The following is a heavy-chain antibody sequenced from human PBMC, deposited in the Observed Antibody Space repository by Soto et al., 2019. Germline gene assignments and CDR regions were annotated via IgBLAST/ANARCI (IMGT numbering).Heavy chain of an antibody. D-gene: IGHD3-3*01. V-gene: IGHV3-49*03. J-gene: IGHJ5*02. CDR1: GFTFGDYA. CDR3: TRSELYYDFWSGGPNWFDP. Sequence: GESLKISCTASGFTFGDYAMSWFRQAPGKGLEWVGFIRSKAYGGTTEYAASVKGRFTISRDDSKSIAYLQMNSLKTEDTAVYYCTRSELYYDFWSGGPNWFDPWGQGTLVTVSS. CDR2: IRSKAYGGTT.